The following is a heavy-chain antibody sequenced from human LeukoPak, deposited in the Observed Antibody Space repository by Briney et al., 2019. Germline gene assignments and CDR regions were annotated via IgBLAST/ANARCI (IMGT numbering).Heavy chain of an antibody. V-gene: IGHV4-4*07. J-gene: IGHJ6*02. CDR1: GVSISSYY. Sequence: SETLSLTCTVSGVSISSYYWSWIRQPAGKGLEWIGRIYTSGSTNYNPSLKSRVTMSVDTSKNQFSLKLSSVTAADTAVYYCARDSTAGYYYYYGMDVWGQGTTVTVSS. CDR3: ARDSTAGYYYYYGMDV. CDR2: IYTSGST.